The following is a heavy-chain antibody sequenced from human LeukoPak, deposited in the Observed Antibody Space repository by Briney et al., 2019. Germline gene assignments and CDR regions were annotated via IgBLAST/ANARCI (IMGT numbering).Heavy chain of an antibody. Sequence: GGSLRLSCAASGFTFSNYAMSWVRQSPGKGLEGVSAISGRGDNTYYADSVKGRFTVSRDNSKNTLYVQMKSLRAEDTAVYYCAKDFVVVPGNVNYFDYWGQGTLVTVSS. CDR1: GFTFSNYA. CDR3: AKDFVVVPGNVNYFDY. J-gene: IGHJ4*02. D-gene: IGHD2-21*02. V-gene: IGHV3-23*01. CDR2: ISGRGDNT.